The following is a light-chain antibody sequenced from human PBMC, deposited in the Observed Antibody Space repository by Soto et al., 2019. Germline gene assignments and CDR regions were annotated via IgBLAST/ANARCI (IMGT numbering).Light chain of an antibody. Sequence: QSALTQPASVSGSPGQSITISCTGSSSDVGSNNLVSWYQQLPGKAPKLMIYEGSERPSGVSHRFSGSKSGNTASLTISGLQSEDEADYYCCSYATRTTWVFGGGTKVTVL. V-gene: IGLV2-23*01. CDR1: SSDVGSNNL. CDR2: EGS. CDR3: CSYATRTTWV. J-gene: IGLJ3*02.